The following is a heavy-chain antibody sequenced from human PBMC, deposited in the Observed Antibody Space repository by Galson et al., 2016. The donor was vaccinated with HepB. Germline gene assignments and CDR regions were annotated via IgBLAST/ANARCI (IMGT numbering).Heavy chain of an antibody. Sequence: SETLSLTCIVFGDSIANASHHWSWLRQSPGRGLEGIGSIFHTGSAQYNPSPKGRVSMSGDMSKNHFSLILTSVTAADTAVYFCTREARGSCTSTSCLLFKYVDPWGQGTLVTVSS. J-gene: IGHJ5*02. V-gene: IGHV4-39*02. CDR2: IFHTGSA. CDR1: GDSIANASHH. D-gene: IGHD2-2*01. CDR3: TREARGSCTSTSCLLFKYVDP.